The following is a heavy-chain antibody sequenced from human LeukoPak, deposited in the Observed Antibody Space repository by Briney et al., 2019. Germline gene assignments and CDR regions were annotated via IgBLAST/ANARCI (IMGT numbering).Heavy chain of an antibody. V-gene: IGHV4-4*07. Sequence: SETLSLTCTVSGVSISSYYGSCIRQPAGKGLEWIGRIYTSGSTNYNLSLKSRVTMSVDTSKNQFTLKLSSVTAADTAVYYCARGTVPHWLDPWGQGNLDTVSS. CDR2: IYTSGST. CDR1: GVSISSYY. CDR3: ARGTVPHWLDP. D-gene: IGHD4-17*01. J-gene: IGHJ5*02.